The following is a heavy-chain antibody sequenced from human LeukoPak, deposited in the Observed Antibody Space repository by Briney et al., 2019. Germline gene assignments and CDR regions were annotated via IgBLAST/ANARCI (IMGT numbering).Heavy chain of an antibody. D-gene: IGHD2-21*02. J-gene: IGHJ6*03. CDR2: ISSSGSTI. CDR3: ARAICGGDCYYYYYYYMDG. Sequence: GGSLRLSCAASGFTFSDYYMSWLRQAPGKGLEWVSYISSSGSTIYYADSVKGRFTISRDNAKNSLYLQMNSLRAEDTAVYYCARAICGGDCYYYYYYYMDGWGKGTRSPSP. V-gene: IGHV3-11*04. CDR1: GFTFSDYY.